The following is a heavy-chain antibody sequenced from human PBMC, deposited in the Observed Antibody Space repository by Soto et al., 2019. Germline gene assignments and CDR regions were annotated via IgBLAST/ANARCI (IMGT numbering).Heavy chain of an antibody. CDR3: ARDQVKTYYDFWSGYYLDYGMDV. Sequence: PGGSLRLSCAASGFTFSSYGMHWVRQAPGKGLEWVAVIWYDVSNKYYADSVKGRFTISRDNSKNTLYLQMNSLRAEDTAVYYCARDQVKTYYDFWSGYYLDYGMDVWGQGTKVTVSS. J-gene: IGHJ6*02. V-gene: IGHV3-33*01. D-gene: IGHD3-3*01. CDR2: IWYDVSNK. CDR1: GFTFSSYG.